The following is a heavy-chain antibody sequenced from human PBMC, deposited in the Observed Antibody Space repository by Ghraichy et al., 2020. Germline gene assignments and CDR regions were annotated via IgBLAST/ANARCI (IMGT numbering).Heavy chain of an antibody. Sequence: GGSLRLSCAASGFIFNNVWMSWVRQAPGKGLEWVGRIKSKTVGGTTEYAVHVKGSFYISRDDSKTTVYLQMNSLKSEDTAVYYCTTESYSGSYWAFDYWGQGTLVTVSS. J-gene: IGHJ4*02. CDR2: IKSKTVGGTT. CDR1: GFIFNNVW. D-gene: IGHD1-26*01. CDR3: TTESYSGSYWAFDY. V-gene: IGHV3-15*01.